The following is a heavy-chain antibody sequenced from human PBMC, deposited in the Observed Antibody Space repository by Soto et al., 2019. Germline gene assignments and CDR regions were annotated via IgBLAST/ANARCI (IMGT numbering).Heavy chain of an antibody. CDR1: GFTFSNAW. CDR3: EGSGYRSSWYHFDY. D-gene: IGHD6-13*01. CDR2: IKSKTDGGTT. V-gene: IGHV3-15*01. J-gene: IGHJ4*02. Sequence: GGSLRLSCAASGFTFSNAWMSWVRQAPGKGLEWVGRIKSKTDGGTTDYAAPMKGRFTISRDDSKNTLYLQMNSLKTEDTAVYYCEGSGYRSSWYHFDYCGQGTLVTVSS.